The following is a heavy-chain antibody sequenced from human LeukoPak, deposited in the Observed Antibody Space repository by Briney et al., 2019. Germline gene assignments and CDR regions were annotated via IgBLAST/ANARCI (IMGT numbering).Heavy chain of an antibody. V-gene: IGHV4-38-2*02. CDR3: ARIKRVAVADPWFDP. CDR1: GYSISSGYY. D-gene: IGHD6-19*01. J-gene: IGHJ5*02. Sequence: SETLSLTCTVSGYSISSGYYWVWIRQPPGKGLEWIGSIYRSGSTNYNPSLKSRVTISVDKSKNQFSLKLSSVTAADTAVYYCARIKRVAVADPWFDPWGQGTLVTVSS. CDR2: IYRSGST.